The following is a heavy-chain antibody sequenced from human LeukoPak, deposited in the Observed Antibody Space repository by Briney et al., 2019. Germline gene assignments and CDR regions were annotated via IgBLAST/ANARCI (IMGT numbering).Heavy chain of an antibody. Sequence: ASLKVSCKASGYTFTGYFMHWVRQAPGQGLEWMGVIKPSDGFTSYAQKFQGRLTVTRDMSTSTVYMELNSLRSEDTAVYFCGREIEGTTDYWGQGTLVTVSS. CDR2: IKPSDGFT. D-gene: IGHD1-7*01. CDR3: GREIEGTTDY. J-gene: IGHJ4*02. CDR1: GYTFTGYF. V-gene: IGHV1-46*01.